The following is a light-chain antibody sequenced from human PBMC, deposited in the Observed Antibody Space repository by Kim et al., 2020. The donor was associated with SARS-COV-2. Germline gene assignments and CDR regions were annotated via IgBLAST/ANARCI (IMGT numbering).Light chain of an antibody. Sequence: ASVGDRVIITCRASQDITNSLAWYQQKPGKVPQVLIYAASTLQSGVPSRFNGSGYGTEFTLTIGSLQTEDFATYYCQKYNSAPWTFGPGTKVDIK. CDR3: QKYNSAPWT. J-gene: IGKJ1*01. V-gene: IGKV1-27*01. CDR2: AAS. CDR1: QDITNS.